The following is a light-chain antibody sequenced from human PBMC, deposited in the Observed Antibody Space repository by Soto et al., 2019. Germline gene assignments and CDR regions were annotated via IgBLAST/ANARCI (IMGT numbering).Light chain of an antibody. CDR1: QSVSTY. V-gene: IGKV3-11*01. J-gene: IGKJ5*01. CDR3: QQRSEWPIT. Sequence: EIVLTQSPATLSLSPGERVGLSCRASQSVSTYLAWYQQKPGQAPRLFIYDASNRATGVPARFSGSGSGTDFTLTISSLEPEDFAVYYCQQRSEWPITFGQGTRLEI. CDR2: DAS.